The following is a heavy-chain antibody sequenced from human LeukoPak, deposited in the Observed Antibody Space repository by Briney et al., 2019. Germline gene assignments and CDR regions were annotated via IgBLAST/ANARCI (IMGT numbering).Heavy chain of an antibody. CDR1: GYSISSGYY. Sequence: PSETLSLTCAVSGYSISSGYYWGWIRQPPGKGLEWIGSIYHSGSTYYNPSLKSRVTISVDTSKNQFSLKLSSVTAADTAVYYCARVRLWSSPFDYWGQGTLVNVSS. CDR2: IYHSGST. CDR3: ARVRLWSSPFDY. J-gene: IGHJ4*02. D-gene: IGHD3-3*01. V-gene: IGHV4-38-2*01.